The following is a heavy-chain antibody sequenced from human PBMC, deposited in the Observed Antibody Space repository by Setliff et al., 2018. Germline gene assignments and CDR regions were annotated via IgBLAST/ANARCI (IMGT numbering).Heavy chain of an antibody. CDR3: ARDVWGAGTGWFDP. Sequence: SETLSLTCIVSGVSVSRHYWSWIRQPPGKTLEWIGYIYTGGSTTYNPSLKSRVTLSLDASKNHLSLNLTSVTAADTAVYYCARDVWGAGTGWFDPWGLGILVNVSS. CDR2: IYTGGST. CDR1: GVSVSRHY. J-gene: IGHJ5*02. V-gene: IGHV4-4*08. D-gene: IGHD1-1*01.